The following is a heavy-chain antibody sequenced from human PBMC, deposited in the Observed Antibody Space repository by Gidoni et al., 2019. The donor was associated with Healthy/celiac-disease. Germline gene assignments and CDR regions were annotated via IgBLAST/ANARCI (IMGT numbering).Heavy chain of an antibody. V-gene: IGHV3-7*03. CDR2: IKQDGSEK. D-gene: IGHD5-18*01. Sequence: EVQLVESGGGLVQPGGSLRLSCAASGFTFSSNWMSWGRQAPGKGLEWVDNIKQDGSEKYYVDSVKGRFTISRDNAKNSLYLQMNSLRAEDTAVYYCAGRSEWGLRGYSYEDWFDPWGQGTLVTVSS. J-gene: IGHJ5*02. CDR1: GFTFSSNW. CDR3: AGRSEWGLRGYSYEDWFDP.